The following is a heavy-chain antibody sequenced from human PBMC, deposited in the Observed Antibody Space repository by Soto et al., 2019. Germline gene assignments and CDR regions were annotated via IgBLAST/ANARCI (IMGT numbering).Heavy chain of an antibody. CDR3: ARPLGYCSSTSCYAHGMDV. Sequence: TLSLTCAISGDSVSSNSAAWNWIRQSPSRGLEWLGRTYYRSKWYNDYAVSVKSRITINPDTSKNQFSLQLNSVTPEDTAVYYCARPLGYCSSTSCYAHGMDVWGQGTTVTVSS. V-gene: IGHV6-1*01. CDR2: TYYRSKWYN. J-gene: IGHJ6*02. D-gene: IGHD2-2*01. CDR1: GDSVSSNSAA.